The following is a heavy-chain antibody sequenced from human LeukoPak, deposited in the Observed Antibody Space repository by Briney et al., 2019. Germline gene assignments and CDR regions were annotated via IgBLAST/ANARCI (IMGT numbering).Heavy chain of an antibody. CDR1: GFNVGTYA. J-gene: IGHJ3*01. V-gene: IGHV3-23*01. CDR3: AKGSFDV. CDR2: INTGETT. Sequence: PGGSLRLSCAASGFNVGTYAMSWVRQAPGRGLEWVSCINTGETTFYADSVKGRFTISRDDSNLYLHMTSLRGEDTALYYCAKGSFDVWGQGTVVIVSS.